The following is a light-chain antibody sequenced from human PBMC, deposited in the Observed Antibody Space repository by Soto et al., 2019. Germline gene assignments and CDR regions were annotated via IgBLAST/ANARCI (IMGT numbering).Light chain of an antibody. CDR3: PQYGSSPLT. CDR1: QSISNSF. CDR2: GAS. Sequence: EIVLTQSPGTLSLSPGERATLSCRDSQSISNSFLAWYQQKPGQAPRLLIYGASSRATGIPDRFSGSGSGTDFTLTISRLEPEDVAVYYCPQYGSSPLTFGAGTKVEIK. J-gene: IGKJ4*01. V-gene: IGKV3-20*01.